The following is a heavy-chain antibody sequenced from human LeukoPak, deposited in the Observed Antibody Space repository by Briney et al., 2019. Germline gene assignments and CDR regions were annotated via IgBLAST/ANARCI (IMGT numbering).Heavy chain of an antibody. J-gene: IGHJ4*02. CDR1: GFTFSSYS. CDR3: AKSLYYYDSSGTDFDY. CDR2: ISSSSSYI. Sequence: GGSLRLSCAASGFTFSSYSMNWVRQAPGKGLEWVSSISSSSSYIYYADSVKGRFTISRDNAKNSLYLQMNSLRAEDTAVYYCAKSLYYYDSSGTDFDYWGQGTLVTVS. D-gene: IGHD3-22*01. V-gene: IGHV3-21*01.